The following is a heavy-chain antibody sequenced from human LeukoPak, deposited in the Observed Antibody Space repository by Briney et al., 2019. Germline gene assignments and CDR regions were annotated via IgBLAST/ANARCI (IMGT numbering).Heavy chain of an antibody. CDR3: ARCKTDGSGSYCYYGMDV. CDR1: EFTVSINY. V-gene: IGHV3-53*01. J-gene: IGHJ6*02. Sequence: SGGSLTLSCAASEFTVSINYMTWVRQARGEGLECVSVIYSGGTPYFADSVEGRFTISSDNSKNTLYLQMNSLRADDTAVYYCARCKTDGSGSYCYYGMDVWGQGTTVTVSS. D-gene: IGHD3-10*01. CDR2: IYSGGTP.